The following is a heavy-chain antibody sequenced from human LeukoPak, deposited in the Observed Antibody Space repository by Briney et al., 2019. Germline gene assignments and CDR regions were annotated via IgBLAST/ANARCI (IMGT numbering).Heavy chain of an antibody. J-gene: IGHJ4*02. D-gene: IGHD5-18*01. V-gene: IGHV3-11*06. CDR1: GFTFSDYY. CDR3: ARVSSYGSTHPDY. Sequence: GGSLRLSCAASGFTFSDYYMSWIRQAPGKGLEWISYISTSSSYTNYADSVKGRFTTSRDNAKSSLYLQMNSLRAEDTAVYYCARVSSYGSTHPDYWGQGTLVTVSS. CDR2: ISTSSSYT.